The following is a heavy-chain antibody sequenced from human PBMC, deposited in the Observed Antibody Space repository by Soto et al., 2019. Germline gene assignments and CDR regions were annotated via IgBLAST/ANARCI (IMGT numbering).Heavy chain of an antibody. Sequence: EVQVLESGGGLVQPGGSLTLSCAASGFTFKNDGMAWVRQAPGRGLDWVSTINGDGSNTHYADSVKGRFSISRDNSKNTVYLQMNPLRAEDTAMYFCAKDAGGSGEMFGYWGQGTQVTVSS. J-gene: IGHJ4*02. V-gene: IGHV3-23*01. CDR1: GFTFKNDG. D-gene: IGHD4-17*01. CDR3: AKDAGGSGEMFGY. CDR2: INGDGSNT.